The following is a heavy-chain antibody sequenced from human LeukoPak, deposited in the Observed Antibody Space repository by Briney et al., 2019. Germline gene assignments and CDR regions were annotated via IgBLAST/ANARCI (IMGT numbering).Heavy chain of an antibody. CDR1: GFTFSNYG. V-gene: IGHV3-30*02. CDR2: IRYVGNNE. D-gene: IGHD1-1*01. J-gene: IGHJ6*03. CDR3: AKDGMMEGYYTHMDV. Sequence: GGPPRLSCAASGFTFSNYGMHWVRQAPGKGLEWVAFIRYVGNNENYADSVKGRLTISRDNSKNTLYLQMNSLRPEDTAVYYCAKDGMMEGYYTHMDVWGKGTTVIVSS.